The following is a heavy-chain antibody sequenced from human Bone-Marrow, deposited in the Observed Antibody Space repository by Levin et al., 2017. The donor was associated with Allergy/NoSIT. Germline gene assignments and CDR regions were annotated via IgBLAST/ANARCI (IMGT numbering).Heavy chain of an antibody. J-gene: IGHJ5*02. Sequence: SGPTLVKPTETLTLTCSVSGFSLTNARMGVSWIRQPPGKALEWLAHIFSNDEKSYSTSLKSRLTISKDTSESQVVLTMTNMDPVDTATYYCARILKGTGGKMNWFDPWGQGTLVTVSS. CDR3: ARILKGTGGKMNWFDP. CDR2: IFSNDEK. V-gene: IGHV2-26*01. D-gene: IGHD4-23*01. CDR1: GFSLTNARMG.